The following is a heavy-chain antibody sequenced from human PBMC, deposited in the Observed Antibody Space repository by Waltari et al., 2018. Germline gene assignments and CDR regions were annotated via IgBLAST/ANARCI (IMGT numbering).Heavy chain of an antibody. Sequence: QVQLQESGPGLVKPSQTLSLTCTVSGASINTGYYGWAWLRQPAGWGLECIGRIHSSGGTDYNPSLESRVTISMDTSKNQFSLELTSVTAADTAVYYCARGRIPAASCFDPWGQGTLVTVSS. CDR3: ARGRIPAASCFDP. CDR2: IHSSGGT. V-gene: IGHV4-61*02. J-gene: IGHJ5*02. D-gene: IGHD2-2*01. CDR1: GASINTGYY.